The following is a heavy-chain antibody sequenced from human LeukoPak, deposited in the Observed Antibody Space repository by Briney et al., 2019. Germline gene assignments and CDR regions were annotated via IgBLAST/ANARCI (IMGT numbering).Heavy chain of an antibody. Sequence: GESLKISCKGSGYSFTTYWIGWVRQMPGKGLEWMGFIYPGDSDTTYSPSFQGQVTISADKSISTAYLQWSSLKASDTAVYYCARRLPGAAAGMGGDFDYWGRGTLVTVSS. J-gene: IGHJ4*02. D-gene: IGHD6-13*01. CDR1: GYSFTTYW. CDR3: ARRLPGAAAGMGGDFDY. V-gene: IGHV5-51*01. CDR2: IYPGDSDT.